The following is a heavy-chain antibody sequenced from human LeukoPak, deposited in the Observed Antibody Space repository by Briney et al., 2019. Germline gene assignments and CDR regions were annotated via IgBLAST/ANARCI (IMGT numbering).Heavy chain of an antibody. J-gene: IGHJ4*02. Sequence: GASVKVSCKASGYTFTSYYMHWVRQAPGQGLEWMGIINPSGGSTSYAQKFQGRVTMTRDTSTSAVYMELSSLRSEDTAVYYCARDLPSYGSGSYYPSYCFDYWGQGTLVTVSS. CDR2: INPSGGST. D-gene: IGHD3-10*01. CDR3: ARDLPSYGSGSYYPSYCFDY. CDR1: GYTFTSYY. V-gene: IGHV1-46*01.